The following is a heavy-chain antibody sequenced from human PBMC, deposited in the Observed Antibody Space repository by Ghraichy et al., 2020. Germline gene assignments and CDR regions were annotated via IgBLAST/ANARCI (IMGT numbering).Heavy chain of an antibody. J-gene: IGHJ6*02. CDR1: HFTFSAYS. V-gene: IGHV3-30-3*01. Sequence: GESQNISCAASHFTFSAYSMNWVRQAPGKGLEWVAVISHDGNGKYYADSVKGRFTISRDNSKNTLYLQMNGLRVEDTALYYCARDIKSSTWSYYYYAMDVWGQGTTVTVSS. D-gene: IGHD6-13*01. CDR3: ARDIKSSTWSYYYYAMDV. CDR2: ISHDGNGK.